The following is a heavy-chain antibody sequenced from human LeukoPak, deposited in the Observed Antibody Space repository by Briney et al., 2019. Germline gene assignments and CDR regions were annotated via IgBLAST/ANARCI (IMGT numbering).Heavy chain of an antibody. CDR2: IYYSGST. V-gene: IGHV4-59*01. Sequence: SETLSLTCTVSGGSISSYYWSWIRQPPGKGLEWIGYIYYSGSTNYNPSFKSRVTISVDTSKNQFSLKLSSVTAADTAVYYCARPYYDSSGYHDAFDIWGQGTMVTVSS. J-gene: IGHJ3*02. CDR3: ARPYYDSSGYHDAFDI. D-gene: IGHD3-22*01. CDR1: GGSISSYY.